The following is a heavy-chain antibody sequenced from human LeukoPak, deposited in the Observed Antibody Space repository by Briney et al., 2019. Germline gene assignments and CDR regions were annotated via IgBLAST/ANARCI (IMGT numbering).Heavy chain of an antibody. CDR1: GFTFSSYG. J-gene: IGHJ4*02. Sequence: GGSLRLSCAASGFTFSSYGMHWVRQAPGKGLEWVAVIWYDGNNKYYADSVKGRFTISRDSSKNTLYLQMNSLRAEDTALYYCAKDWGYTTMVSYYFDYWGQGTLVTVSS. V-gene: IGHV3-33*06. CDR2: IWYDGNNK. D-gene: IGHD5-18*01. CDR3: AKDWGYTTMVSYYFDY.